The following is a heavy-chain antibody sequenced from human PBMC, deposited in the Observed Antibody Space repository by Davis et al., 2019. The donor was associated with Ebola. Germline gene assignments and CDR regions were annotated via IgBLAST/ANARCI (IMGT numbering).Heavy chain of an antibody. D-gene: IGHD4-11*01. J-gene: IGHJ4*02. CDR1: GFTFGSYL. V-gene: IGHV3-30*02. Sequence: GESLKISCAASGFTFGSYLMHWVRQAPGKGLEWVAFIRYDGSNKYYADSVKGRFTISRDNSKNTLYLQMNSLRAEDTAVYYCAKNRDSTVTYAPFDCWGQGTLVTVSS. CDR2: IRYDGSNK. CDR3: AKNRDSTVTYAPFDC.